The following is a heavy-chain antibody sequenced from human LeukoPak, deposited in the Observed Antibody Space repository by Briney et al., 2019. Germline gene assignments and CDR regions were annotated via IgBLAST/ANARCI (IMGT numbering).Heavy chain of an antibody. J-gene: IGHJ6*02. CDR1: GGSISSGGYS. CDR3: ARVSHYYGMDV. V-gene: IGHV4-30-2*01. CDR2: IYHSGST. Sequence: SQTLSLTCAVSGGSISSGGYSWSWIRQPPGKGPEWIGYIYHSGSTYYNPSLKSRVTISVDRSKNQFSLKLSSATAADTAVYYCARVSHYYGMDVWGQGTTVTVSS.